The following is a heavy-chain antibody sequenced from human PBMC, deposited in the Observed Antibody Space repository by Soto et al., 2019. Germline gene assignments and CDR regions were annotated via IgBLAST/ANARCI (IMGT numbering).Heavy chain of an antibody. J-gene: IGHJ6*02. D-gene: IGHD5-18*01. CDR1: GFTFSSYA. V-gene: IGHV3-23*01. CDR2: ISGSGGST. Sequence: GGSLRLSCAASGFTFSSYAMSWVRQAPGKGLEWVSAISGSGGSTYYADSVKGRFTISRDNSKNTLHLQMNSLRAEDTAVYYCAKPIQLWLLGGMDVWGQGTTVTVSS. CDR3: AKPIQLWLLGGMDV.